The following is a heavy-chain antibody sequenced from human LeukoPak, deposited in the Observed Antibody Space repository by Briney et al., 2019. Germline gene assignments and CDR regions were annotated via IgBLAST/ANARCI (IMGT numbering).Heavy chain of an antibody. V-gene: IGHV3-30*02. D-gene: IGHD2-15*01. CDR3: EKDIAGSDSYFDY. J-gene: IGHJ4*02. Sequence: PGGSLRLSCGASGFAFSNNAMRWVRQAPGKGLEWVAFIRYDAANQYYADSVKGRFTISRDNSKNTLYLQIDRLRSEDTAIYYCEKDIAGSDSYFDYWGQGTLVTVSS. CDR1: GFAFSNNA. CDR2: IRYDAANQ.